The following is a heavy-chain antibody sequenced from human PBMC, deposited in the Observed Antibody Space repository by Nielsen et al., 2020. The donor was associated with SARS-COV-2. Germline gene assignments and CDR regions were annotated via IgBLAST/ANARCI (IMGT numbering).Heavy chain of an antibody. J-gene: IGHJ4*02. CDR2: INPSGGST. D-gene: IGHD6-13*01. CDR3: ARGIAAAGGATGELDY. V-gene: IGHV1-46*01. CDR1: GYTFTSYY. Sequence: ASVKVSCKASGYTFTSYYMHWVRQAPGQGLEWMGIINPSGGSTSYAQKFQGRVTMTRDTSTSTVYMELSSLRSEDTAVYYCARGIAAAGGATGELDYWGQGTLVTVSS.